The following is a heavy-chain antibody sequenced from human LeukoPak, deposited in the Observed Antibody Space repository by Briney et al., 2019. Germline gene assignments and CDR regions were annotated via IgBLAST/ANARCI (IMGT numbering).Heavy chain of an antibody. J-gene: IGHJ3*02. D-gene: IGHD3-16*01. CDR1: GFTFSSYA. Sequence: GRSLRLSCAASGFTFSSYAMHWVRQAPGKGLEWVAVISYDGSNKYYADSVKGRFTISRDNSKNTLYLQMNSLRAEDTAVYYCARGGTRLVDAFDIWGQGTMVTVSS. CDR2: ISYDGSNK. CDR3: ARGGTRLVDAFDI. V-gene: IGHV3-30*01.